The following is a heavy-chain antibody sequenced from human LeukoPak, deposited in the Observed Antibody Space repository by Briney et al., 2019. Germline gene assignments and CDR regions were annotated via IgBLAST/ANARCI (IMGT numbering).Heavy chain of an antibody. J-gene: IGHJ4*02. CDR2: ISTDGRDK. V-gene: IGHV3-30*04. CDR1: GFIFSRYP. CDR3: ARDHQIAAAAYYFDY. D-gene: IGHD6-13*01. Sequence: GRSLRLSCEASGFIFSRYPMHWVRQAPGKGLEWVTVISTDGRDKHYADSVKGRCTISRDNSKNTLYLQMDSLRAEDTAMYYCARDHQIAAAAYYFDYWGRGTLVTVSS.